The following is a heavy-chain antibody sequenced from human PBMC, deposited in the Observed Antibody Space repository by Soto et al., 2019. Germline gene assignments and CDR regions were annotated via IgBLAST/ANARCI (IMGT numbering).Heavy chain of an antibody. Sequence: QVQLVQSGAEVKNPGASVKVSCKTSGYTFTKYGVGWVRQAPGQGLEWMGWISGSSGNANYAEKVQGRITLTTDTSTSTAYIELRSLRSDDTAVYYGAREMAGLGGEYDYRGQGTLVTVSS. V-gene: IGHV1-18*01. J-gene: IGHJ4*02. D-gene: IGHD3-16*01. CDR3: AREMAGLGGEYDY. CDR1: GYTFTKYG. CDR2: ISGSSGNA.